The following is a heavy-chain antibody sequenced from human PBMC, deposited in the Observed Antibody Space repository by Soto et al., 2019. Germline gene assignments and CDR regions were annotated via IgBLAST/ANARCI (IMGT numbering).Heavy chain of an antibody. Sequence: QVQLVQSGAEVKKPGASVKVSCTASGYTFTSYDIIWVRQATGQGLEWMGWMNPSTGNTDSAEKFQGRLTMTRNTSISTVYMELSSLSFEDTAVYYCARGRIIVAGGFDPWGQGTLVTVPS. D-gene: IGHD6-19*01. CDR1: GYTFTSYD. V-gene: IGHV1-8*01. J-gene: IGHJ5*02. CDR3: ARGRIIVAGGFDP. CDR2: MNPSTGNT.